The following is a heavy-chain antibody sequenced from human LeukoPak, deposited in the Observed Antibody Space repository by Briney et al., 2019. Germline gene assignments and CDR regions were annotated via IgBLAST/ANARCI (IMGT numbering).Heavy chain of an antibody. CDR1: GSTFSSYA. Sequence: SVKVSSKASGSTFSSYAISWLRHAPRQGLEWMGGIIPIFGTANYAQKFQGRVTITADESTSTAYMELSSLRSEDTAVYYCARDRVAAAGYYYYGMDVWGQGTTVTVSS. D-gene: IGHD6-13*01. CDR3: ARDRVAAAGYYYYGMDV. CDR2: IIPIFGTA. V-gene: IGHV1-69*01. J-gene: IGHJ6*02.